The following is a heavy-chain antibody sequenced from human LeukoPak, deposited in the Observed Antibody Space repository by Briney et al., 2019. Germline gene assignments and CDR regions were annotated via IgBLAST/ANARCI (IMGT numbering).Heavy chain of an antibody. CDR3: AGHVNYYYYYMDV. CDR1: GGSFSSSSYY. J-gene: IGHJ6*03. CDR2: VYHRGST. V-gene: IGHV4-39*01. Sequence: SETLSLTCTVSGGSFSSSSYYWGWIRQPPGKGLEWIGSVYHRGSTYYNPSLRSRVTISVDTSKNQFSLKLSSVTVPDTAVYYCAGHVNYYYYYMDVWGKGTTVTISS.